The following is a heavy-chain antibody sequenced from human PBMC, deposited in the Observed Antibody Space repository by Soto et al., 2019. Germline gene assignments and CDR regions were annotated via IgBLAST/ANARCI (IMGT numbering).Heavy chain of an antibody. D-gene: IGHD1-26*01. V-gene: IGHV4-31*03. CDR1: GGSISGRYFY. J-gene: IGHJ1*01. CDR3: ARHSLREYFQH. Sequence: QVQLQESGPGLVKPSQTLSLTCTVSGGSISGRYFYWSWIRQHPGKGLEWIGYIYSTGSTYYTPSLKRRLTISLDTSKNQFSLHLYSVTAADTAVYYCARHSLREYFQHWGQGTLVTVSS. CDR2: IYSTGST.